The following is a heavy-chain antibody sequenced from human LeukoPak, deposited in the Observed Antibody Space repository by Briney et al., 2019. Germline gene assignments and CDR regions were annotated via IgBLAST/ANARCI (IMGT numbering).Heavy chain of an antibody. J-gene: IGHJ6*03. CDR3: ARPYGSGSYSSYYYYYMDV. CDR1: GGSFSGYY. V-gene: IGHV4-34*01. CDR2: INHSGST. Sequence: PSETLSLTCAVYGGSFSGYYWSWIRQPPGKGLEWIGEINHSGSTNYNPSLKSRVTISVDTSKNQFSLKLSSVTAADTAVYYCARPYGSGSYSSYYYYYMDVWGKGTTVTISS. D-gene: IGHD3-10*01.